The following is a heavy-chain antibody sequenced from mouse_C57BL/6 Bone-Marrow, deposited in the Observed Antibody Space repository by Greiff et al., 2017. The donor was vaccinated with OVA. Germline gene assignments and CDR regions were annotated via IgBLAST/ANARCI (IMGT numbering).Heavy chain of an antibody. V-gene: IGHV1-22*01. J-gene: IGHJ4*01. CDR1: GYTFTDYN. Sequence: EVMLVESGPELVKPGASVKMSCKASGYTFTDYNMHWVKQSHGKSLEWIGYINPNNGGTSYNQKFKGKATLTVNKSSSTAYMELRSLTSEDSAVYYCARGWPLAMDYWGQGTSVTVSS. D-gene: IGHD1-1*02. CDR3: ARGWPLAMDY. CDR2: INPNNGGT.